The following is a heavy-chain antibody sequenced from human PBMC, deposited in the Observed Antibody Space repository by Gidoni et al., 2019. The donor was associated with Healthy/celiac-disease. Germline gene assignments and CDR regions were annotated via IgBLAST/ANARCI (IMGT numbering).Heavy chain of an antibody. V-gene: IGHV5-10-1*03. CDR1: GYSFTSYW. D-gene: IGHD3-16*02. CDR3: ARHVREGYVWGSYRIYYYYGMDV. CDR2: IDPSDSYT. Sequence: EVQLVQSGAEVKKPGESLRISCKGSGYSFTSYWISWVRQMPGKGLEWMGRIDPSDSYTNYSPSFQGHVTISADKSISTAYLQWSSLKASDTAMYYCARHVREGYVWGSYRIYYYYGMDVWGQGTTVTVSS. J-gene: IGHJ6*02.